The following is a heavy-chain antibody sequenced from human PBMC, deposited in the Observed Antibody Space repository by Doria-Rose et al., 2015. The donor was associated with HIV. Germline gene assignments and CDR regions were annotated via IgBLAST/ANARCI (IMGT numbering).Heavy chain of an antibody. D-gene: IGHD1-1*01. CDR3: ARGLLRGGWNDVDYYYGMDV. J-gene: IGHJ6*02. CDR2: INHSGGT. CDR1: GGSFSGYY. V-gene: IGHV4-34*01. Sequence: QVQLQQWGAGLVKPSETLSLTCAVFGGSFSGYYWSWIRQPPGKGLEWIGEINHSGGTNYNTPIRSGVTISIDTSKTLSSLRLSSVTAADTAVYYCARGLLRGGWNDVDYYYGMDVWGQGPTVTVSS.